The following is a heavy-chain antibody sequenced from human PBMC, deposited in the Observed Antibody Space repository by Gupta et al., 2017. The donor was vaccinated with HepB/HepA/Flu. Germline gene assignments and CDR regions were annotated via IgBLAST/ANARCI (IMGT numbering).Heavy chain of an antibody. CDR2: VWYDGTVK. V-gene: IGHV3-33*01. Sequence: QVQLVESGGAVVQPGRSLRLTCAASGFTFTNYGFHWVRQAPGEGLEWLAVVWYDGTVKFYADSVKGRVDISRDNSENTLYLQMNSLTAEDTAMYFCARDRAYGIDVWGQGTTVTVSS. CDR1: GFTFTNYG. J-gene: IGHJ6*02. CDR3: ARDRAYGIDV.